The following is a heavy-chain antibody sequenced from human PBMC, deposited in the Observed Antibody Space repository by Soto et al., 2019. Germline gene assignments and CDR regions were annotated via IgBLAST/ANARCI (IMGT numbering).Heavy chain of an antibody. J-gene: IGHJ4*02. D-gene: IGHD3-10*01. CDR3: VRTACVINNCSYRGVR. CDR1: GFDFKTYG. CDR2: IGFDGTNI. Sequence: QGHLVESGGGVVQPGRSLRLSCVASGFDFKTYGMHWVRQAPGKGLEGVAVIGFDGTNIHYSDSVRGRFSISRDNSENTVSLQMNSLRVEDTALYYCVRTACVINNCSYRGVRWGQGTLVTV. V-gene: IGHV3-33*01.